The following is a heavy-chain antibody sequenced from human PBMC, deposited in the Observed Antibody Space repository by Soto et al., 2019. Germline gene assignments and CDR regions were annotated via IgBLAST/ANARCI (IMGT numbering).Heavy chain of an antibody. CDR3: ARDPGPPDY. D-gene: IGHD1-1*01. Sequence: QVPLVQSGAEVKKPGASVKVSCKASGYTFASYAISWMRQAPGQGLEWMGWISAYNGNTNEAQKLQGRVTMTTGTSTSTAYVELSSLRSDDTAVYYWARDPGPPDYWGQGTLVTVCS. CDR1: GYTFASYA. V-gene: IGHV1-18*01. CDR2: ISAYNGNT. J-gene: IGHJ4*02.